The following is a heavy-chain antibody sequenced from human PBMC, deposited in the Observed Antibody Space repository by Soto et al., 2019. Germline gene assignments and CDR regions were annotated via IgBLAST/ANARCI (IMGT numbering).Heavy chain of an antibody. CDR2: INHSGST. D-gene: IGHD1-26*01. V-gene: IGHV4-34*01. J-gene: IGHJ6*02. Sequence: SETLSLTCAVYGGSFSGHYWSWIRQPPGKGLEWIGEINHSGSTNYNPSLKSRVTISVDTSKNQFSLKLSSVTAADTAVYYCARHKRKNRVGAYYYYYGMDVWGHGTTVTVSS. CDR1: GGSFSGHY. CDR3: ARHKRKNRVGAYYYYYGMDV.